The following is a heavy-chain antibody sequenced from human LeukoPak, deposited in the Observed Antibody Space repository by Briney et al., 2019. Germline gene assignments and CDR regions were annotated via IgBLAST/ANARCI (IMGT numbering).Heavy chain of an antibody. Sequence: PGGSLRLSCAASGFTGTKNYMSWVRQAPGKGLEWVSIISGAGSTSYADSVKGRFTISRDNSKNTLYLQMNSLRAEDTAVYYCASGDRGYYYGMDVWGQGTTVTVSS. CDR2: ISGAGST. CDR1: GFTGTKNY. D-gene: IGHD3-16*02. CDR3: ASGDRGYYYGMDV. J-gene: IGHJ6*02. V-gene: IGHV3-66*01.